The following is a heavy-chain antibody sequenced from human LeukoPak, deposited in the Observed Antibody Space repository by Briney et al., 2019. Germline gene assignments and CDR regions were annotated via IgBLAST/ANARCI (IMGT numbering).Heavy chain of an antibody. CDR2: IYYSGST. CDR1: GGSISSSSYY. J-gene: IGHJ1*01. Sequence: SETLSLTCTVSGGSISSSSYYWGWIRQPPGKGLEWIGSIYYSGSTYYNPSLKSRVTISVDTSKNQFSLKLSYVAAADTAVYYCARHAYCGGDCLEYFQHWGQGTLVTVSS. V-gene: IGHV4-39*01. CDR3: ARHAYCGGDCLEYFQH. D-gene: IGHD2-21*01.